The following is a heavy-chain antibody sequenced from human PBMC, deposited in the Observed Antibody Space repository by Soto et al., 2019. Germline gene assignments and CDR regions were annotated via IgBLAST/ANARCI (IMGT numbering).Heavy chain of an antibody. V-gene: IGHV3-30*18. CDR2: ISYNGNKT. CDR1: GFTFKSYG. D-gene: IGHD3-9*01. CDR3: AKGCFYDILTGPDY. J-gene: IGHJ4*02. Sequence: GGSLRLSCAASGFTFKSYGMHWVRQAPGKGLEWVAVISYNGNKTYYADSVKGRFSISRDNSKSSLYLQMNSPRVDDPAVYYRAKGCFYDILTGPDYWGQGTLVTVSS.